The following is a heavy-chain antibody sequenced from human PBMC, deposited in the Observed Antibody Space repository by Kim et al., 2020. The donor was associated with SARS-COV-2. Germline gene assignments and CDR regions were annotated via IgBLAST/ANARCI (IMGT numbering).Heavy chain of an antibody. CDR3: AKEGRGSNWYGYYFDY. J-gene: IGHJ4*02. D-gene: IGHD6-13*01. CDR2: LSYDGNNK. Sequence: GGSLRLSCVASGFTLSNYGMHWVRQAPGKGLEWVAVLSYDGNNKYYADSVKGRFTISRDNSKKTLYLQMNSLRAEDTAVYYCAKEGRGSNWYGYYFDYWGQGTLVTVSS. V-gene: IGHV3-30*18. CDR1: GFTLSNYG.